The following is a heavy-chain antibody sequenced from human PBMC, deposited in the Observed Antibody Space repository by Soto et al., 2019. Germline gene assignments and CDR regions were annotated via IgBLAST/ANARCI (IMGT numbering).Heavy chain of an antibody. D-gene: IGHD3-10*01. V-gene: IGHV4-30-2*01. CDR2: IYHSGST. J-gene: IGHJ4*02. CDR3: ARAIGWFGELLGGYYFDY. Sequence: QLQLQESGSGLVKPSQTLSLTCAVSGGSISSGGYSWSWIRQPPGNGLEGIGYIYHSGSTYYNPSLKSRVTISVDRSKNQFSLKLSSVTAADTAVYYCARAIGWFGELLGGYYFDYWGQGTLVTVSS. CDR1: GGSISSGGYS.